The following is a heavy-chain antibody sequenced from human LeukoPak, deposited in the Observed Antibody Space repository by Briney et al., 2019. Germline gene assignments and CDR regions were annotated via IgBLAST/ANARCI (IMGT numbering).Heavy chain of an antibody. CDR3: ARTYSNWNLDAFDI. V-gene: IGHV4-38-2*02. CDR2: IYHTGST. J-gene: IGHJ3*02. D-gene: IGHD1-7*01. CDR1: GYSISSGHY. Sequence: SETLSLTCTVSGYSISSGHYWGWIRQPPGKGLEWIGSIYHTGSTDYNPSLKSRVTISVNKSQSQFSLKLSSVTAADTALYYCARTYSNWNLDAFDIWGQGTMVTVSS.